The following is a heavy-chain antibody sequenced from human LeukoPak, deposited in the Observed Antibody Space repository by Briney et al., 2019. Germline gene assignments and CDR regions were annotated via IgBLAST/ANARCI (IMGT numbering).Heavy chain of an antibody. J-gene: IGHJ4*02. Sequence: QSGGSLRLSCVGSGFTFSTHGMNWVRQAPGKVLEWVSGISGSGANTYQAVSVKGRFTISRDNSKNTLHLQMNSLRTEDTAVYYCVRDLDWGAYDYWGQGTLVTVSS. CDR1: GFTFSTHG. CDR3: VRDLDWGAYDY. D-gene: IGHD3-9*01. V-gene: IGHV3-23*01. CDR2: ISGSGANT.